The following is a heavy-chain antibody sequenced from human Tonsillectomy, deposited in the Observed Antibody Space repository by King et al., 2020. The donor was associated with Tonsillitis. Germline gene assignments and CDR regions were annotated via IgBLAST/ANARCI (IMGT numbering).Heavy chain of an antibody. Sequence: VQLQESGPRLVKPSETLSLTCTVSDYSISDGSYWGWIRQPPGKGLEWIGSIYHSGTTYYNPSLKSRVTISVDTSKNQFSLKLSSVTAADTAVYYCAGGRVGATAFDPWGQGTLVTVSS. CDR1: DYSISDGSY. D-gene: IGHD1-26*01. V-gene: IGHV4-38-2*02. CDR2: IYHSGTT. J-gene: IGHJ5*02. CDR3: AGGRVGATAFDP.